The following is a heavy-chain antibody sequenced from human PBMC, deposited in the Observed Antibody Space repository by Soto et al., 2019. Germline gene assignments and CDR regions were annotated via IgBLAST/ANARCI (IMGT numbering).Heavy chain of an antibody. J-gene: IGHJ4*02. Sequence: EVQLVQSGAEVTKTGESLKISCKASGYTFATYWIGRVRQLPGKGLEWIGIIYPGDSEPRYHPPLEGQVTKSTDRSTNTAYLHWSSVKASDTAIYFCARVRPTPTSGGNGDYWGPGTLVTVSS. V-gene: IGHV5-51*01. D-gene: IGHD1-1*01. CDR1: GYTFATYW. CDR3: ARVRPTPTSGGNGDY. CDR2: IYPGDSEP.